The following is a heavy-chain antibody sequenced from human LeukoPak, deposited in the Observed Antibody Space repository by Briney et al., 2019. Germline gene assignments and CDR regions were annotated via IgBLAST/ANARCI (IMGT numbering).Heavy chain of an antibody. CDR1: GGSISSGDYY. CDR2: IYYSGST. Sequence: PSETLSLTCTVSGGSISSGDYYWSWIRQPPGKGLEWIGYIYYSGSTYYKSSLKSRLTISLDTSKNQFSLKLSSVTAADTAVYYCASYHKQQLVFDYWGQGTLVTVSS. CDR3: ASYHKQQLVFDY. D-gene: IGHD6-13*01. V-gene: IGHV4-30-4*01. J-gene: IGHJ4*02.